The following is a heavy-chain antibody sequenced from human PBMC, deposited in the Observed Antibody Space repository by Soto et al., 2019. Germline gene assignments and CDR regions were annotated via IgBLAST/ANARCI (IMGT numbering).Heavy chain of an antibody. J-gene: IGHJ4*02. Sequence: QVQMVQSGAEVKKPGASVKVSCKASGYTFTTYGLSWVRQAPGQGLEWMGWISAYYGSTNYAQKFQGRVTMTTDTPTSTAYMELRSLRPDDTAVYYCVREEEVLRGVVSLAYWGQGTLVTVSS. CDR2: ISAYYGST. D-gene: IGHD3-10*01. CDR3: VREEEVLRGVVSLAY. V-gene: IGHV1-18*01. CDR1: GYTFTTYG.